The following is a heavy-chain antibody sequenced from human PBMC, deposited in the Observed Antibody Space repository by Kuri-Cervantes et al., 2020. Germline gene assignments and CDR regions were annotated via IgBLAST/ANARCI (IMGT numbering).Heavy chain of an antibody. CDR1: GFTFSSYG. D-gene: IGHD2-21*01. CDR2: ISYDGSNK. V-gene: IGHV3-30*03. J-gene: IGHJ2*01. Sequence: GGSLRLSCAASGFTFSSYGMHWVRQAPGKGLEWVAVISYDGSNKYYADSVKGRFTISRDNSKNTLYLQMNSLRAEDTAVYYCAREIPRYFDLWGRGTLVTVSS. CDR3: AREIPRYFDL.